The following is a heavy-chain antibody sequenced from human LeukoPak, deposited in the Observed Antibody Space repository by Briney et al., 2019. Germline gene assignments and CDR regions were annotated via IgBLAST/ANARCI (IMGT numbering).Heavy chain of an antibody. V-gene: IGHV1-46*01. CDR2: INPSGGST. D-gene: IGHD3-22*01. CDR1: GYTFTSYY. Sequence: ASVKVSCKASGYTFTSYYMHWVRQAPGQGLEWMGIINPSGGSTSYAQKFQGRVTMTRDMSTSTVYMELSSLRSEDTAVYYCAREMYYDSRGPPVLYYFDYWGQGTLVTVSS. J-gene: IGHJ4*02. CDR3: AREMYYDSRGPPVLYYFDY.